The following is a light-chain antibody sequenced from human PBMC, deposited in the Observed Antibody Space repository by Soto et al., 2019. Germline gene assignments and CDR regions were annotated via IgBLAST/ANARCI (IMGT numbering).Light chain of an antibody. CDR1: QSVSSSY. Sequence: EIVLTQSPGTLSLSPGERATLSCRASQSVSSSYLAWYQQKPGQAPRLLIYGASSRATGIPDRFSGSGSGTDFTLPTSRLEPEDFAVYYCQQYGSSPPRVTFGGGTKVEIK. CDR3: QQYGSSPPRVT. J-gene: IGKJ4*01. V-gene: IGKV3-20*01. CDR2: GAS.